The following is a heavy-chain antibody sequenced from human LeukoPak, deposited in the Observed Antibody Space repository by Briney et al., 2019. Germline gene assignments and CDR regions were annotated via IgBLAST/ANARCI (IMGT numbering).Heavy chain of an antibody. CDR2: INPNSGGT. D-gene: IGHD6-6*01. CDR3: AMFSSTAARPFDY. Sequence: ASVKVSCKASGYTFTGYYMHWVRQAPGQGLEWMGWINPNSGGTNYAQKFQGRVTMTRDTSISTAYMELSRLRSDDTAVYYCAMFSSTAARPFDYWGQGTLVTVSS. J-gene: IGHJ4*02. CDR1: GYTFTGYY. V-gene: IGHV1-2*02.